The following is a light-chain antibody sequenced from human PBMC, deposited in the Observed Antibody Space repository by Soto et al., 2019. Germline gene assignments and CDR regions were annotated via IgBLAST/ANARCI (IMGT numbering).Light chain of an antibody. CDR2: EVS. Sequence: SALTQPASVSGSPGQSIAISCTGTSSDVVTYKYVSWYQQHPGKAPKLMIYEVSIRPSGVSDRFSGSKSGNTASLTISGLRPEDEAYYYCCSYAGSTTRVVFGGGTQLTVL. J-gene: IGLJ7*01. CDR1: SSDVVTYKY. V-gene: IGLV2-14*01. CDR3: CSYAGSTTRVV.